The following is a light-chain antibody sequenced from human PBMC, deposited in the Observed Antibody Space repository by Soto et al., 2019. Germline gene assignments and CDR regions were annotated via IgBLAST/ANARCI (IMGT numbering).Light chain of an antibody. CDR3: QQRSNWPPGLT. CDR2: DAS. Sequence: EIVLTQSPATLSLSPGERATLSCRASQSVSSYLAWYQQKPGQAPRLLIYDASNRATRIPARFSGSGSGTDFTLTISSLEPEDFAVYYWQQRSNWPPGLTFGGGTKVEIK. V-gene: IGKV3-11*01. J-gene: IGKJ4*01. CDR1: QSVSSY.